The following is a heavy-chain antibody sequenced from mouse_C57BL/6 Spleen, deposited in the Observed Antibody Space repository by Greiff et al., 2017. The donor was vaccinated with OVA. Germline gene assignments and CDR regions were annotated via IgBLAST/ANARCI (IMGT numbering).Heavy chain of an antibody. Sequence: VQLQQPGAELVKPGASVKMSCKASGYTFTSYWITWVKQRPGQGLEWIGDIYPGSGSTNYNEKFKSKATLTVDTSSSTAYMQLSSLTSEDSAVYYCAREGDYGSSPSWFAYWGQGTLVTVSA. V-gene: IGHV1-55*01. CDR1: GYTFTSYW. CDR2: IYPGSGST. CDR3: AREGDYGSSPSWFAY. D-gene: IGHD1-1*01. J-gene: IGHJ3*01.